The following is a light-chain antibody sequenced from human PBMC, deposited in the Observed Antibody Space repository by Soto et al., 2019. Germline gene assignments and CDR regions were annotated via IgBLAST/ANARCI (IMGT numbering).Light chain of an antibody. CDR2: GAS. CDR3: QQYGSSPYP. J-gene: IGKJ2*01. CDR1: QSVSSNY. Sequence: NVLTQSPGTLSLSPGDRATLSCRASQSVSSNYFAWYQQIPGQPPRLLIYGASTMAPGIPDRFSGSDSGTDFTLTISRLEPEDFAVYYCQQYGSSPYPFGQGTKLEIK. V-gene: IGKV3-20*01.